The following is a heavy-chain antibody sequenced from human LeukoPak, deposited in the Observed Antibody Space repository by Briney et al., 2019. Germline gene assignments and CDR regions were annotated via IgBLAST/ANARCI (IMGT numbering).Heavy chain of an antibody. D-gene: IGHD2-21*01. CDR1: GFTVSSNY. CDR2: IYSGGST. V-gene: IGHV3-66*02. J-gene: IGHJ6*03. CDR3: ARDSGGYCGCDCYADYYYYMDV. Sequence: GGSLRLSCAASGFTVSSNYMSWVRQAPGKGLEWVSVIYSGGSTYYADSVKGRFTISRDNSKNTLYLQMNSLRAEDTAVYYCARDSGGYCGCDCYADYYYYMDVWGKGTTVTVSS.